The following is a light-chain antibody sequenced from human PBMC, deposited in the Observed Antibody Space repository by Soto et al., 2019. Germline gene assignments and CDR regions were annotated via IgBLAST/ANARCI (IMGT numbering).Light chain of an antibody. CDR2: DAS. CDR3: QQHSNWPVLCT. V-gene: IGKV3-11*01. J-gene: IGKJ2*02. CDR1: QSVSRS. Sequence: EIVLTQSPATLSLSPGEGATLSCRASQSVSRSLAWYQQKPGQAPRLLIYDASNRATDIPARFSGSGSGTDFTLTISSLEPEDFAVYYCQQHSNWPVLCTFGRGPSWTSN.